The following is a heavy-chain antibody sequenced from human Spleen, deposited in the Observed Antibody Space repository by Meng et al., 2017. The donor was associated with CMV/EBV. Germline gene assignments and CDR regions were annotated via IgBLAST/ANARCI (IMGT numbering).Heavy chain of an antibody. Sequence: SVSGGSCYWSWHRQPPEKGLGWIGYIYNSGTTKYNPSLKSRISISIDMSKNQFSLKLTSVTTSDTAVYYCARGIVGRTTYPEYYFDRWGQRTLVTVSS. J-gene: IGHJ4*02. CDR3: ARGIVGRTTYPEYYFDR. CDR1: SVSGGSCY. D-gene: IGHD1-26*01. V-gene: IGHV4-61*01. CDR2: IYNSGTT.